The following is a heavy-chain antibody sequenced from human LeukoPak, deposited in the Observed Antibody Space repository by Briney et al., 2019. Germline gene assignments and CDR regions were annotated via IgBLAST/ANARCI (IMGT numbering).Heavy chain of an antibody. CDR2: ISYDGSNK. D-gene: IGHD3-10*01. J-gene: IGHJ4*02. Sequence: PGGSLRLSCAASGFTFSSYVMLWVRQAPGKGQEWVAVISYDGSNKYYADSVKGRFTISRDNSKNTVYLQMNSLRADDTAVYYCARESTGTFDYWGQGTLVTVSS. CDR3: ARESTGTFDY. V-gene: IGHV3-30*04. CDR1: GFTFSSYV.